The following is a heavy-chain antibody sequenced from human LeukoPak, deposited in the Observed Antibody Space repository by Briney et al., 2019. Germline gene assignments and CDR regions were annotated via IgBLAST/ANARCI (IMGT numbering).Heavy chain of an antibody. Sequence: GASVKVSCKASGYIFTSYGISWVRQAPGQGLEWMGWINPYNGNTNYAQNLQGRVTMTTDTSTSTAYMELRSLRSDDTAMYYCARDYSINWSKWFDPWGQGTLVTVSS. CDR2: INPYNGNT. D-gene: IGHD6-13*01. J-gene: IGHJ5*02. V-gene: IGHV1-18*01. CDR3: ARDYSINWSKWFDP. CDR1: GYIFTSYG.